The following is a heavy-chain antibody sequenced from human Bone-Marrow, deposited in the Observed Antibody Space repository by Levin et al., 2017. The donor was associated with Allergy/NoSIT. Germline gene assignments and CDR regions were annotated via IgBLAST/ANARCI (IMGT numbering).Heavy chain of an antibody. J-gene: IGHJ3*01. CDR2: ISFAGTNP. CDR3: ARATRLFHSSEDGFDF. Sequence: QAGGSLRLSCAASGFTFSNYAMHWVRQAPGRGLDWVAVISFAGTNPWYADSVKGRFTISKDNYQNSLYLQMNRLTIEDTGLYYCARATRLFHSSEDGFDFWSQGTLVIVSS. V-gene: IGHV3-30*04. CDR1: GFTFSNYA. D-gene: IGHD2-21*01.